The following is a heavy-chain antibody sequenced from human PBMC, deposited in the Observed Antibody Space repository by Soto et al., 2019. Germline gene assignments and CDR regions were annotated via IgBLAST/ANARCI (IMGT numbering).Heavy chain of an antibody. Sequence: QVQLQESGPGLVKPSGTLSLTCAVSSGSISSSNWWSWVRQPPGKGLEWIGEIYHSGSTNYNPSLKSRVTISVDQSKNQFSLKLSSVTAADTAVYYCAVTYYDILTGYSNWFDPLGQGTLVTVSS. D-gene: IGHD3-9*01. CDR1: SGSISSSNW. CDR2: IYHSGST. J-gene: IGHJ5*02. V-gene: IGHV4-4*02. CDR3: AVTYYDILTGYSNWFDP.